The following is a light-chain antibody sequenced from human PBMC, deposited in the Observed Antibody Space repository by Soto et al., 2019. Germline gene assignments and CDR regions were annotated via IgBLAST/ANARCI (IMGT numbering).Light chain of an antibody. J-gene: IGLJ2*01. CDR2: EGS. V-gene: IGLV2-23*03. CDR1: SSDVGSYNL. Sequence: QSALTQPASVSGSPGQSITISCTGTSSDVGSYNLVSWYQQHPGKAPKLTIYEGSKRPSGVSNRFSGSKSGNTASLTISGLQAEDEADYYCCSYAGSSTFGVVFGGGTKLTVL. CDR3: CSYAGSSTFGVV.